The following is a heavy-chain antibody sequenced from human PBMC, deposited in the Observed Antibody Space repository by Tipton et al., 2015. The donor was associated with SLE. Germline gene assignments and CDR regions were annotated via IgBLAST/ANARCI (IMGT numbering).Heavy chain of an antibody. CDR1: GFTFSNYA. CDR3: ARETDDYDFWSGYISGFDP. J-gene: IGHJ5*02. D-gene: IGHD3-3*01. CDR2: ISSEGSDK. V-gene: IGHV3-33*05. Sequence: SLRLSCSASGFTFSNYAMYWVRQAPGKGLEWVSVISSEGSDKHYADSVKGRFTISRDNSKNALYLQMNSLRAEDTAVYYCARETDDYDFWSGYISGFDPWGQGTLVTVSS.